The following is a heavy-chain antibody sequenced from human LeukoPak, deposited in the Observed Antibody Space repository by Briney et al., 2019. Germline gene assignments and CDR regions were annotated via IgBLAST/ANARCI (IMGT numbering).Heavy chain of an antibody. D-gene: IGHD2-8*01. CDR2: ISNSGGST. CDR1: GFTLSTYA. V-gene: IGHV3-23*01. Sequence: GGSLRLSCVASGFTLSTYAMNWVRQAPGKGLEWVSSISNSGGSTYYADSVKGRFTISRDNSKNTLYLQMNSLRAEGTALYYWARSLATNTYWGQGTLVTVSS. J-gene: IGHJ4*02. CDR3: ARSLATNTY.